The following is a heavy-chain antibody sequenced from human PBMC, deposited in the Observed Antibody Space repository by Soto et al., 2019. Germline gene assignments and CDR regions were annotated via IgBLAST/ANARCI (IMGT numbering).Heavy chain of an antibody. CDR1: GGSISSGSYY. J-gene: IGHJ6*02. Sequence: PSETLSLTCTVSGGSISSGSYYWSWIRQHPGKGLEWIGYIYYSGSTYYNPSLKSRVTISVDTSKNQFSLKLSSVTAADTAVYYCARGNYGDYGNYYYYGMDVWGQGTTVTVSS. CDR3: ARGNYGDYGNYYYYGMDV. V-gene: IGHV4-31*03. D-gene: IGHD4-17*01. CDR2: IYYSGST.